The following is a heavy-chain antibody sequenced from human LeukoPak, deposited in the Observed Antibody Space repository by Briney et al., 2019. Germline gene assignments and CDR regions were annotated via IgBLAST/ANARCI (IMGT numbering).Heavy chain of an antibody. Sequence: SETLSLTCAVYGGSFSGYYWSWIRQPPGKGLEWIGEINHSGSTNYNPSLKSRVTISVDTSKNQFSLKLSSVTAADTAVYYCARGIPVAATPYYYYYYGMGVWGQGTTVTVSS. D-gene: IGHD2-15*01. CDR1: GGSFSGYY. CDR2: INHSGST. J-gene: IGHJ6*02. CDR3: ARGIPVAATPYYYYYYGMGV. V-gene: IGHV4-34*01.